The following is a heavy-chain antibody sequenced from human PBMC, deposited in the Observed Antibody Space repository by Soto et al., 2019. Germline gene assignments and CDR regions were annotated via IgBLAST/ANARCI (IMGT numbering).Heavy chain of an antibody. J-gene: IGHJ1*01. CDR3: TTDYYDATGYYGYFQY. CDR2: IKSKKDGGAT. D-gene: IGHD3-22*01. CDR1: GFTFNNAW. Sequence: EVQLVESGGGLVEPGGSLRLSCAASGFTFNNAWMSWVRQAPGKGLEGVGRIKSKKDGGATDFAEPVKGRFAISRDDSKNTLYLQMNSLKTEDTAVYFCTTDYYDATGYYGYFQYWGQGTLLTVSS. V-gene: IGHV3-15*01.